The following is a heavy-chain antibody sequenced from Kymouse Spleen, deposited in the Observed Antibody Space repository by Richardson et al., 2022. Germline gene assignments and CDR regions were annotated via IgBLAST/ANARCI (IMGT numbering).Heavy chain of an antibody. D-gene: IGHD3-10*01. V-gene: IGHV3-30*18. CDR3: AKEGITMVRGGWFDP. CDR1: GFTFSSYG. CDR2: ISYDGSNK. J-gene: IGHJ5*02. Sequence: QVQLVESGGGVVQPGRSLRLSCAASGFTFSSYGMHWVRQAPGKGLEWVAVISYDGSNKYYADSVKGRFTISRDNSKNTLYLQMNSLRAEDTAVYYCAKEGITMVRGGWFDPWGQGTLVTVSS.